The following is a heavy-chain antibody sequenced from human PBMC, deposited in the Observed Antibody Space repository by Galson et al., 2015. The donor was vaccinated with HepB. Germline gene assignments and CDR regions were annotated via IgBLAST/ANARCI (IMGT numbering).Heavy chain of an antibody. CDR2: ISYDGSNK. V-gene: IGHV3-30-3*01. Sequence: SLRLSCAASGFTFSSYAMNWVRQAPGKGLEWVAVISYDGSNKYYADSVKGRFSISRDNSKNTLYLQMNSLRAEDTAVYYCARDSSSGSVGYYYYMDVWGKGTTVTVSS. D-gene: IGHD3-10*01. CDR1: GFTFSSYA. J-gene: IGHJ6*03. CDR3: ARDSSSGSVGYYYYMDV.